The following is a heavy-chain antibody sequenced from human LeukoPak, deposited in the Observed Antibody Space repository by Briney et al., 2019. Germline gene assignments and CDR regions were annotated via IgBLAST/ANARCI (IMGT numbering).Heavy chain of an antibody. CDR1: GGSISGSSYY. Sequence: PSETLSLTCTVSGGSISGSSYYWGWIRQPPGKGLEWIGSIYYSGSTYYNPSLKSRVTISVDTSKNQFSLKLSSVTAADTAVYYCVSGGNVRYYYYYMDVWGKGTTVTVSS. D-gene: IGHD4-23*01. CDR3: VSGGNVRYYYYYMDV. V-gene: IGHV4-39*01. J-gene: IGHJ6*03. CDR2: IYYSGST.